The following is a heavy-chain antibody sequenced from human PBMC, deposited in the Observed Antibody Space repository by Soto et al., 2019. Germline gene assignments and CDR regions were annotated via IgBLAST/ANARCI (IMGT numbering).Heavy chain of an antibody. Sequence: SETLSLTCTVSGGSISSSSSYWGWIRQPPGKGLEWIGNIYYSGSTYSNPSLKSRVTISVDTSKNQFSLKLSSVTAADTAVYYCARPSPRYCSGGSCLEFPDAFDIWGQGTMVTVSS. J-gene: IGHJ3*02. CDR2: IYYSGST. CDR1: GGSISSSSSY. D-gene: IGHD2-15*01. CDR3: ARPSPRYCSGGSCLEFPDAFDI. V-gene: IGHV4-39*01.